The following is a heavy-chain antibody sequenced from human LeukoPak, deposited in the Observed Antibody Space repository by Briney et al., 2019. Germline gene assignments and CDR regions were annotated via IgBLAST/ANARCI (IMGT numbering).Heavy chain of an antibody. CDR3: ARVHGYYIGLYYFDY. D-gene: IGHD1-26*01. CDR2: ISGNGDNT. CDR1: GYDSTTYG. Sequence: ASVKVSCKASGYDSTTYGLTWVRQAPGQGLEWMGWISGNGDNTKYVEEFQGRVTMTTDTSTSTAYMELRSLRSDDTAVYYWARVHGYYIGLYYFDYWGQGTLVTVSS. J-gene: IGHJ4*02. V-gene: IGHV1-18*01.